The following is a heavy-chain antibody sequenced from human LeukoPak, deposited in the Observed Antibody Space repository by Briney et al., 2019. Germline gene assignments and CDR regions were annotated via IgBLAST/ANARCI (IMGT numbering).Heavy chain of an antibody. CDR2: ISNNGGYT. CDR3: ARRRYNWNAIDY. CDR1: GFTFSSSA. V-gene: IGHV3-21*04. Sequence: GSLRLSCAASGFTFSSSAMSWVRQAPGKGLEWVSAISNNGGYTYYADSVKGRITISRDNAKNSLYLQMNSLRAEDTAVYYCARRRYNWNAIDYWGQGTLVTVSS. D-gene: IGHD1-20*01. J-gene: IGHJ4*02.